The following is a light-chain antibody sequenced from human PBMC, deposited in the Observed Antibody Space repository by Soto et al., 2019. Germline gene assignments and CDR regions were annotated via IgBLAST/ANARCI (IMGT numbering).Light chain of an antibody. Sequence: VLTQPPSVSGAPGQRVTISCTGSSSNIGAHYDVHWYQQLPGTAPKLLIYGNSNRPSGVPDRFSGSKSGTSASLAITGLQAEDEADYYCQSYDNSLSVYVFGTGTKV. CDR2: GNS. CDR3: QSYDNSLSVYV. J-gene: IGLJ1*01. V-gene: IGLV1-40*01. CDR1: SSNIGAHYD.